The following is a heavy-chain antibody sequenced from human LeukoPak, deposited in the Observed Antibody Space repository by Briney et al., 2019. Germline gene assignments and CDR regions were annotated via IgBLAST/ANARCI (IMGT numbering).Heavy chain of an antibody. J-gene: IGHJ3*02. D-gene: IGHD3-16*01. CDR1: GVSISSYY. CDR3: ARDMRAFDI. CDR2: ISYSGST. V-gene: IGHV4-59*01. Sequence: SETLPLTCTVSGVSISSYYWSWIRQPPGKGLEWIGYISYSGSTNHNPSLKSRVTMSVDTSTNQFSLKLSSVTAADTAVYYCARDMRAFDIWGQGTMVTVSS.